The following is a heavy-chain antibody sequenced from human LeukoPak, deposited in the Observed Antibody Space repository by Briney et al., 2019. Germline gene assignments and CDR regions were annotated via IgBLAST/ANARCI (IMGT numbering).Heavy chain of an antibody. CDR3: ATGTKGDFWSGYGGYYFDY. Sequence: ASVKVSCKASGYTFTTYGVTWVRQAPGKGLEWMGGFDPEDGETIYAQKFQGRVTMTEDTSTDTAYMELSSLRSEDTAVYYCATGTKGDFWSGYGGYYFDYWGQGTLVTVSS. D-gene: IGHD3-3*01. J-gene: IGHJ4*02. CDR1: GYTFTTYG. V-gene: IGHV1-24*01. CDR2: FDPEDGET.